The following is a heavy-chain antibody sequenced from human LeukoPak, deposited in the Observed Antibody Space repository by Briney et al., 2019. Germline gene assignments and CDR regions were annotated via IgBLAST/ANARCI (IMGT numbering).Heavy chain of an antibody. J-gene: IGHJ5*02. Sequence: PSVKVSCKASGGTFSSYAISWVRQAPGQGHEWMGRIIPILGIANYAQKFQGRVTITADKSTSTAYMELSSLRSEDTAVYYCARDRRRLGYCSGGSCYYNWFDPWGQRTLVTVSS. CDR3: ARDRRRLGYCSGGSCYYNWFDP. CDR2: IIPILGIA. CDR1: GGTFSSYA. D-gene: IGHD2-15*01. V-gene: IGHV1-69*04.